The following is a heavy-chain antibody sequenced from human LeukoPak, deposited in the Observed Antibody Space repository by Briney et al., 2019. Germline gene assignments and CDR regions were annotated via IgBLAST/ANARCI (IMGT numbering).Heavy chain of an antibody. D-gene: IGHD3-10*01. J-gene: IGHJ3*02. CDR1: GGSITSSNYY. CDR2: IYYSGST. V-gene: IGHV4-39*01. Sequence: SETLSLTCSVSGGSITSSNYYWGWIRQPPGKGVEWIGSIYYSGSTYYNLSLKSRVAISVDTSKNQFSLKLSSVTAADTAVYYCARRGDGSGSYYRHRFDIWGQGTMVTVSS. CDR3: ARRGDGSGSYYRHRFDI.